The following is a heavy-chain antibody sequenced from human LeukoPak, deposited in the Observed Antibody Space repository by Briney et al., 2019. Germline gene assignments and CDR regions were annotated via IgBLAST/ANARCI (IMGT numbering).Heavy chain of an antibody. Sequence: SETLSLTCAVYGGTFSGYYWSWIRQPPGKGLEWIGEINHSGSTNYNPSLKSRVTISVDTSKNQFSLKLSSVTAADTAVYYCARGTTVTKDYWGQGTLVTVSS. CDR3: ARGTTVTKDY. CDR1: GGTFSGYY. D-gene: IGHD4-17*01. J-gene: IGHJ4*02. CDR2: INHSGST. V-gene: IGHV4-34*01.